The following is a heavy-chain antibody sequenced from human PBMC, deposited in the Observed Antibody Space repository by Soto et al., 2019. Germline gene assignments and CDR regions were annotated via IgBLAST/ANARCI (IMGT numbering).Heavy chain of an antibody. Sequence: SVKVSCKASGYTFTSYGISWVRQAPGQGLEWMGWISAYNGNTNYAQKLQGRVTITTDTSTSTAYMELRSLRSDDTAVYYCARWVNYYDSSGYDYWGQGTLVTVS. CDR3: ARWVNYYDSSGYDY. V-gene: IGHV1-18*01. D-gene: IGHD3-22*01. CDR2: ISAYNGNT. J-gene: IGHJ4*02. CDR1: GYTFTSYG.